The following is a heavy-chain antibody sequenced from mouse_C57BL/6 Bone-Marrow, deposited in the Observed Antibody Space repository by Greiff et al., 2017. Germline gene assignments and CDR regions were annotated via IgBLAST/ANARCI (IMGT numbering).Heavy chain of an antibody. V-gene: IGHV5-4*01. J-gene: IGHJ3*01. CDR3: ARFGAPAWFAY. Sequence: EVQRVESGGGLVKPGGSLKLSCAASGFTFSSYAMSWVRQTPEKRLEWVATISDGGSYTYYPANVKGRFTISRDNAKNNLYLQMSQLKSEDTAMYYCARFGAPAWFAYWGQGTLVTVSA. CDR2: ISDGGSYT. CDR1: GFTFSSYA.